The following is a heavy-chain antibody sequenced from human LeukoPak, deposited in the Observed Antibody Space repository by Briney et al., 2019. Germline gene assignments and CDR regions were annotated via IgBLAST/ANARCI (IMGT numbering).Heavy chain of an antibody. CDR3: AKVKEGVVVITTSDAFDI. D-gene: IGHD3-22*01. V-gene: IGHV3-33*06. J-gene: IGHJ3*02. Sequence: GRSLRLSCAASGFSFSSYGIHWVRQAPGKGLEWVAVIWSDGSNKYYADSVKGRFTISRDNSKNTLYLQMNSLRAEDTAVYYCAKVKEGVVVITTSDAFDIWGQGTMVTVSS. CDR1: GFSFSSYG. CDR2: IWSDGSNK.